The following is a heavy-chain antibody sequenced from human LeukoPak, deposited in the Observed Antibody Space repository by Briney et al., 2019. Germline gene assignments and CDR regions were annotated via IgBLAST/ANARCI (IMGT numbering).Heavy chain of an antibody. Sequence: QASETLSLTCTVSGGSISSSCYSWGWIRQPPGKGLEWIGSIYYSGSTYYNPSLKSRVTISVDTSKNQFSLKLSSVTAADTAVYYCARRSGGREYYFDYWGQGTLVTVSS. CDR3: ARRSGGREYYFDY. CDR1: GGSISSSCYS. D-gene: IGHD1-26*01. J-gene: IGHJ4*02. CDR2: IYYSGST. V-gene: IGHV4-39*01.